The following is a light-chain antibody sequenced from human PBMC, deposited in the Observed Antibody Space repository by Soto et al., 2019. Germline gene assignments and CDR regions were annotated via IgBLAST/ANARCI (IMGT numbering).Light chain of an antibody. CDR3: QQRSNWPPT. CDR2: DAS. CDR1: QSVSSY. V-gene: IGKV3-11*01. J-gene: IGKJ1*01. Sequence: IAMTQSPATLSVSPGDRATISCMASQSVSSYLAWYQQKPGQAPRLLIYDASNRATGIPARFSGSGSGTDFTLTISSLEPEDFAVYYCQQRSNWPPTFGQGTKVDI.